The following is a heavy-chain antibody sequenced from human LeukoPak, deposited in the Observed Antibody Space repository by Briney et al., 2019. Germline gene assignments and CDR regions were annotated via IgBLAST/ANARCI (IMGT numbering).Heavy chain of an antibody. CDR1: GYSISGGYY. J-gene: IGHJ4*02. Sequence: SETLSLTCTVSGYSISGGYYWGWIRQPPGKGLEWIGSIYYSGSTYYNPSLKSRVTISVDTSKNQFSLKLSSVTAADTAVYYCAREGEGSSWPNWGQGTLVTVSS. V-gene: IGHV4-38-2*02. D-gene: IGHD6-13*01. CDR3: AREGEGSSWPN. CDR2: IYYSGST.